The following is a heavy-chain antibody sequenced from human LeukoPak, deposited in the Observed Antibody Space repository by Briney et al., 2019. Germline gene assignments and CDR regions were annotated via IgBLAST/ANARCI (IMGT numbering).Heavy chain of an antibody. Sequence: SETLSLTCAVSGGSISSGGYSWSWIRQPPGKGLEWIWYIYHSGSTYYNPSLKSRVTISVDRSKNQFSLKLSSVTAADTAVYYCARANCSGGSCYPDAFDIWGQGTMVTVSS. D-gene: IGHD2-15*01. J-gene: IGHJ3*02. V-gene: IGHV4-30-2*01. CDR2: IYHSGST. CDR1: GGSISSGGYS. CDR3: ARANCSGGSCYPDAFDI.